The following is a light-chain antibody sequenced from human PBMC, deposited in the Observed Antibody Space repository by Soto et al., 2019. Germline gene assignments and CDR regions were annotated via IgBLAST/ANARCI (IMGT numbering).Light chain of an antibody. V-gene: IGKV3-20*01. Sequence: EIVLTQSPGTLSLSPGEGATLSCRASQSVDSNYLAWYQKKPGQAPRLLIYGASSRATGIPDRFSGSGSGTDFTLTISRLAPEDFAVYYCQQYGSSRNTFGGGTKVEIK. J-gene: IGKJ4*01. CDR2: GAS. CDR3: QQYGSSRNT. CDR1: QSVDSNY.